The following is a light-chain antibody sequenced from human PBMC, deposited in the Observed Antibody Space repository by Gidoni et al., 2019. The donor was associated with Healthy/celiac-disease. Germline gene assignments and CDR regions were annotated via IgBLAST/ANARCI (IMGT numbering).Light chain of an antibody. J-gene: IGKJ1*01. CDR1: QSVSSSY. V-gene: IGKV3-20*01. Sequence: EIVLTQSPGTLSLSPGERATLSFRASQSVSSSYLAWYQQKPGQAPRLLIYGASSRATGIPDRFSGSGSGTDFTLTISRLEPEDFAVYYCQQDGSSPTWTFGQGTKVEIK. CDR2: GAS. CDR3: QQDGSSPTWT.